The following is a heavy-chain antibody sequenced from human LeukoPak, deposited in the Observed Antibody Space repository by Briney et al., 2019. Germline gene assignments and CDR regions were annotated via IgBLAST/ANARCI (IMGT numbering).Heavy chain of an antibody. V-gene: IGHV3-21*01. CDR1: GFTFSSYS. CDR3: ARDVFWWEHPFDY. J-gene: IGHJ4*02. Sequence: PGGSLRLSCAASGFTFSSYSMNWVRQAPGKGLEWVSSISSSSSYIYYADSVKGRCTISRANTRKTLYLQMNSLRAEYMAVYYCARDVFWWEHPFDYWGQGTLVTVSS. D-gene: IGHD2-21*01. CDR2: ISSSSSYI.